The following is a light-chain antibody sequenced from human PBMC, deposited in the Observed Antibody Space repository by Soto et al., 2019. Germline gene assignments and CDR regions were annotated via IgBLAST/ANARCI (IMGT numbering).Light chain of an antibody. CDR3: QQYESTPPT. CDR1: QSVLYNSNNKNY. Sequence: DIVMTQSPDSLAVSLGERATINCKSSQSVLYNSNNKNYLAWYQQRPGQPPKLLIYWASTRESGVPDRFSGNGSGKDFPLPITSLQAEDVAVYYCQQYESTPPTFGQGTKLEIK. V-gene: IGKV4-1*01. J-gene: IGKJ2*01. CDR2: WAS.